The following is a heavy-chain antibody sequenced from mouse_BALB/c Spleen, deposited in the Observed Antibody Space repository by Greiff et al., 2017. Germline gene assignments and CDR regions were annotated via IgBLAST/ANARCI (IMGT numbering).Heavy chain of an antibody. CDR3: ARGGYGNYRYYYAMDY. Sequence: VQLQESGAELMKPGASVKISCKATGYTFSSYWIEWVKQRPGHGLEWIGEILPGSGSTNYNEKFKGKATFTADTSSNTAYMQLSSLTSEDSAVYYCARGGYGNYRYYYAMDYWGQGTSVTVSS. V-gene: IGHV1-9*01. CDR1: GYTFSSYW. CDR2: ILPGSGST. J-gene: IGHJ4*01. D-gene: IGHD2-10*02.